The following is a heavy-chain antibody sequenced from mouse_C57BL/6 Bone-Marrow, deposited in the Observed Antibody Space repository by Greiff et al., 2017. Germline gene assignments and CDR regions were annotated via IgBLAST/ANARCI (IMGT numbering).Heavy chain of an antibody. CDR1: GYTFTSYW. D-gene: IGHD4-1*01. J-gene: IGHJ2*01. CDR2: IHPNSGST. CDR3: ARSGPLGRSFDY. V-gene: IGHV1-64*01. Sequence: QVHVKQPGAELVKPGASVKLSCKASGYTFTSYWMHWVKQRPGQGLEWIGMIHPNSGSTNYNEKFKSKAILTVDTSSNTAYMQLSSLTSEDSAVFYCARSGPLGRSFDYWGQGTTLTVSS.